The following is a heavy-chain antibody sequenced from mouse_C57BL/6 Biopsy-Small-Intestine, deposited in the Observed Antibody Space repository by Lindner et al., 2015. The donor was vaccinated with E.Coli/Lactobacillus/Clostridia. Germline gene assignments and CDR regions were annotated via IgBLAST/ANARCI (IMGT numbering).Heavy chain of an antibody. CDR2: ISPNNGVA. V-gene: IGHV1-18*01. J-gene: IGHJ4*01. CDR3: ARMSWGQGDY. CDR1: GYTFIGNY. D-gene: IGHD4-1*01. Sequence: SVKVSCKASGYTFIGNYIHWVRQAPGQGLEWMGRISPNNGVANYAQKFQGRVTMTRDTSISTAYMELSSLTSDDTAMYFCARMSWGQGDYWGQGTLVTVSS.